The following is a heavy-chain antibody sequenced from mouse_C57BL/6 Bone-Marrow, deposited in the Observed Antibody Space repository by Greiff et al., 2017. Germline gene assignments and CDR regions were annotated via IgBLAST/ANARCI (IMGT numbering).Heavy chain of an antibody. V-gene: IGHV14-4*01. Sequence: EVQVVESGAELVRPGASVKLSCTASGFNIKDDYMHWVKQRPEQGLEWIGWIDPENGDTEYASKFQGKATITADTSSNTAYLQLSSLTSEDTAVYYCTGGLLTGVWGTGTTVTVSS. J-gene: IGHJ1*03. CDR2: IDPENGDT. D-gene: IGHD2-3*01. CDR1: GFNIKDDY. CDR3: TGGLLTGV.